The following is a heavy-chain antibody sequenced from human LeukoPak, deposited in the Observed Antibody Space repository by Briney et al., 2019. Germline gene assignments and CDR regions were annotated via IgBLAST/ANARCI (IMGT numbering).Heavy chain of an antibody. Sequence: SETLSLTCAVYGGSFSGYYWSWIRKPPGKGLEWIGEINHSGSTNYNPSLKSRVTISVDTSKNQFSLKLSSVTAADTAVYYCARVSPSFDYWGQGTLVTVSS. J-gene: IGHJ4*02. CDR1: GGSFSGYY. CDR2: INHSGST. CDR3: ARVSPSFDY. V-gene: IGHV4-34*01.